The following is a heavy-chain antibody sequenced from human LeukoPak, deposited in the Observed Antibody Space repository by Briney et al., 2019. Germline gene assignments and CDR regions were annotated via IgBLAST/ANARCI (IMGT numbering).Heavy chain of an antibody. J-gene: IGHJ4*02. D-gene: IGHD6-13*01. CDR3: ARDRTAAAGTGPFDY. V-gene: IGHV1-2*02. CDR2: INPNSGGT. Sequence: AAVKVSCKASGYTFTGYYMHWVRQAPGQGLEWMGWINPNSGGTNYAQKFQGRVTMTRDTSISTAYMELSRLRSDDTAVYYCARDRTAAAGTGPFDYWGQGTLVTVSS. CDR1: GYTFTGYY.